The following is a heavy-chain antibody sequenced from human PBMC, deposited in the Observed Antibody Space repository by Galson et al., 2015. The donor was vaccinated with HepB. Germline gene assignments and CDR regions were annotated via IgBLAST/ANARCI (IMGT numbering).Heavy chain of an antibody. CDR3: ARDSEVLRFLEWTFDY. CDR2: IWYDGSNK. CDR1: GFTFSSYG. V-gene: IGHV3-33*01. J-gene: IGHJ4*02. Sequence: SLRLSCAASGFTFSSYGMHWVRQAPGKGLEWVAVIWYDGSNKYYADSVKGRFTISRDNSKNTLYLQMNSLRAEDTAVYYCARDSEVLRFLEWTFDYWGQGTLVTVSS. D-gene: IGHD3-3*01.